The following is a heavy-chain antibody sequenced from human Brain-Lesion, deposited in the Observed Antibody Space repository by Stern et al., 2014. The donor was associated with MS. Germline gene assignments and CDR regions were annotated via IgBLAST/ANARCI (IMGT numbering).Heavy chain of an antibody. J-gene: IGHJ6*02. Sequence: QVQLVESGAEVKKPGASVKVSCKTSGYIFTGYYIHWVRQAPGQGLEWMAWINPNTGGTKHGQKFQGRVTRSRDTSISTAYVELSSLTSDDTAVYYCARDQRGITIFGVVTDYYYLGMDVWGQGTTVTVSS. CDR2: INPNTGGT. V-gene: IGHV1-2*02. CDR1: GYIFTGYY. D-gene: IGHD3-3*01. CDR3: ARDQRGITIFGVVTDYYYLGMDV.